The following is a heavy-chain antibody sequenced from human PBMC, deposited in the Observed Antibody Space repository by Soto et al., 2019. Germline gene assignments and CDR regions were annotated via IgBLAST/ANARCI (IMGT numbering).Heavy chain of an antibody. Sequence: GGSLRLSCAASGFTFSSYSMNWVRQAPGKGLEWVSSISSSSSYIYYADSVKGRFTISRDNAKNSLYLQMNSLRAEDTAVYYCARDPPAAIGAYYYMDVWGKGTTVTVSS. CDR2: ISSSSSYI. CDR1: GFTFSSYS. V-gene: IGHV3-21*01. D-gene: IGHD2-2*02. CDR3: ARDPPAAIGAYYYMDV. J-gene: IGHJ6*03.